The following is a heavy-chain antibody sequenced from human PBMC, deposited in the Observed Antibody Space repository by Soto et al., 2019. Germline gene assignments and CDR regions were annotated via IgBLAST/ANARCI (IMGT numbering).Heavy chain of an antibody. V-gene: IGHV1-18*04. D-gene: IGHD5-12*01. CDR2: ISPYNGSR. Sequence: ASVKVSCKASRFGFSDYFMHWVRQAPGQGLEWMGRISPYNGSRNDAQKFQGRFTMTTDTSTSTAYMELRSLRSDDTAVYYCATSYDSGFDPWGQGTLVTVSS. J-gene: IGHJ5*02. CDR3: ATSYDSGFDP. CDR1: RFGFSDYF.